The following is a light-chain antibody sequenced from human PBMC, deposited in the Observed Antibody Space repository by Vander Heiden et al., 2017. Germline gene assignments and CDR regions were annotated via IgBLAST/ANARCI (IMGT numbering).Light chain of an antibody. J-gene: IGLJ2*01. V-gene: IGLV3-9*01. Sequence: SYALTHPLSVSVAIGQTARITCGGDHIGNKNVRWYQQKPGQAPVLVIYTNNNRPSGIPERFSGSNSGNTATLTISRAQGGDESDYYCQVWDTSTVVFGGGTKLTVL. CDR3: QVWDTSTVV. CDR2: TNN. CDR1: HIGNKN.